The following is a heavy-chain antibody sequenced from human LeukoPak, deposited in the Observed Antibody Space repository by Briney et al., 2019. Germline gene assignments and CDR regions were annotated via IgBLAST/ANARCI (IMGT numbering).Heavy chain of an antibody. J-gene: IGHJ4*02. CDR1: GYTFTGYY. CDR2: INPNSGGT. Sequence: ASVKVSCKASGYTFTGYYMHWVRQAPGQGLEWMGWINPNSGGTNYAQKFQGRVTMTRDTSISTAYMGLSRLRSDDTAVYYCARALRSITSSSRTPYYWGQGTLVTVSS. D-gene: IGHD6-13*01. CDR3: ARALRSITSSSRTPYY. V-gene: IGHV1-2*02.